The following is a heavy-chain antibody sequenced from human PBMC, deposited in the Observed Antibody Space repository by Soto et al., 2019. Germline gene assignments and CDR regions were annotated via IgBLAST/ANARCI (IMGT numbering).Heavy chain of an antibody. D-gene: IGHD2-2*01. CDR2: IYYSGST. CDR1: GGSISSGGYY. J-gene: IGHJ6*02. CDR3: ARDRYCSSTSCHYYYYGMDV. V-gene: IGHV4-31*03. Sequence: SETLSLTCTVSGGSISSGGYYWSWIRQHPGKGLEWIGYIYYSGSTYYNPSLKSRVTISVDTSKNQFSLKLSSVTAADTAVYYCARDRYCSSTSCHYYYYGMDVWGQGTTVT.